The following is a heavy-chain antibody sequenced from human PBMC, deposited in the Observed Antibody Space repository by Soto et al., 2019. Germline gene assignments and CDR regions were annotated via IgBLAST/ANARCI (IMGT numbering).Heavy chain of an antibody. J-gene: IGHJ6*02. CDR1: GFTFSSYA. CDR3: ARDRRIVGSWSLLDYYYGTDV. CDR2: ISYDGSNK. D-gene: IGHD6-13*01. Sequence: QVQLVESGGGVVQPGRSLRLSCAASGFTFSSYAMPWVRQAPGKGLEWVAVISYDGSNKYYADSVKGRFTISRDNSKDTLYLQMNSLRAEDTAVYYCARDRRIVGSWSLLDYYYGTDVWGQGTTVTVSS. V-gene: IGHV3-30-3*01.